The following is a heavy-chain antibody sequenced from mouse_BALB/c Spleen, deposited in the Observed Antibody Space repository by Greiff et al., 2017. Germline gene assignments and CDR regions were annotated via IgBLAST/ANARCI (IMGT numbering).Heavy chain of an antibody. D-gene: IGHD1-1*01. J-gene: IGHJ2*01. Sequence: EVQLQQSGAELVKPGASVKLSCTASGFNIKDTYMHWVKQRPEQGLEWIGRIDPANGNTKYDPKFQGKATITADTSSNTAYLQLSSLTSEDTAVYYCASPSTVVPFDYWGQGTTLTVSS. CDR1: GFNIKDTY. CDR2: IDPANGNT. V-gene: IGHV14-3*02. CDR3: ASPSTVVPFDY.